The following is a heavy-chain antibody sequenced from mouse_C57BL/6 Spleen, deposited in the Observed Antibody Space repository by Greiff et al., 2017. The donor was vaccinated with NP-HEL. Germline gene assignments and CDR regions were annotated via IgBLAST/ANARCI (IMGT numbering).Heavy chain of an antibody. CDR3: ARFYSNFLAMDY. D-gene: IGHD2-5*01. CDR2: IDPSDSYT. V-gene: IGHV1-69*01. CDR1: GYTFTSYW. J-gene: IGHJ4*01. Sequence: QVQLQQPGAELVMPGASVKLSCKASGYTFTSYWMHWVKQRPGQGLEWIGEIDPSDSYTNYNQKFKGKSTLTIDKSSSTAYMQLSSLTSEDSAVYYCARFYSNFLAMDYWGQGTSVTVSS.